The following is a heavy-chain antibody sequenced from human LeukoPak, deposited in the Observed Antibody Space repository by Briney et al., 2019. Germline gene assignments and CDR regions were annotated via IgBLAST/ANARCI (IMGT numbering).Heavy chain of an antibody. J-gene: IGHJ3*01. CDR2: INHSGSS. V-gene: IGHV4-34*01. CDR1: GGSFSGYY. D-gene: IGHD1-26*01. Sequence: PSETLSLTCAVYGGSFSGYYWNWIRQPPGKGLEWIGGINHSGSSNYNPSLKSRITISVDTSKNQFSLNLSSGTAADTAVYYCARASIVGAKRTRSGTFDLWGQGTMVTVSS. CDR3: ARASIVGAKRTRSGTFDL.